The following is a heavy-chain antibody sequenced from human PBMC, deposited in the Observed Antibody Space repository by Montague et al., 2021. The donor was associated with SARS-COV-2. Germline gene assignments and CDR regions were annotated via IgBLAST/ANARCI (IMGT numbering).Heavy chain of an antibody. D-gene: IGHD5-12*01. CDR3: TTDLSGYDSLDL. J-gene: IGHJ2*01. Sequence: SLRLSCAASGFTFSDVWMSWVRQAPGKGLEWVGRIKTKTDGGTTDYAAPVKGRFTISRDDSKNTRYLQMNSLKTEDTAVYYCTTDLSGYDSLDLWGRGTLVTVSS. CDR1: GFTFSDVW. CDR2: IKTKTDGGTT. V-gene: IGHV3-15*01.